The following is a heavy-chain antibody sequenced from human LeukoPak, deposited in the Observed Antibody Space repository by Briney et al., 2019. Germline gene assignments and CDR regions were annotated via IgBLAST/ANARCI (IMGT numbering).Heavy chain of an antibody. CDR3: ARLTALAGHRGAFDI. D-gene: IGHD6-19*01. V-gene: IGHV4-39*01. Sequence: SETLSLTCNVSGGSIGGHTFYWDWIRQPPGKGLEWIVTIYYNGNTFYNPSLKSRVAISIDMSKSQFSLHLISVTAADTAIYYCARLTALAGHRGAFDIWGPGTMVTVSS. CDR1: GGSIGGHTFY. J-gene: IGHJ3*02. CDR2: IYYNGNT.